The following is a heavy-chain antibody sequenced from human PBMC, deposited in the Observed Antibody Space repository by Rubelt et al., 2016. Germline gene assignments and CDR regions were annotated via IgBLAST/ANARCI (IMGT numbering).Heavy chain of an antibody. CDR1: GFTFSSYA. V-gene: IGHV3-23*01. J-gene: IGHJ4*02. CDR3: ARCSRQLVLDGFDY. CDR2: ISGSGDST. D-gene: IGHD6-13*01. Sequence: SRGGLVQPGGSLRVSCAASGFTFSSYAMSWVRQAPGKGLEWVSVISGSGDSTYYADSVKGRFTISRDNSKNTLYLQMNSLRAEDTAVYYCARCSRQLVLDGFDYWGQGTLVTVSS.